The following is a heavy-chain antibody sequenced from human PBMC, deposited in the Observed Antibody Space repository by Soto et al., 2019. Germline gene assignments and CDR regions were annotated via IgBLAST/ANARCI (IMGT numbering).Heavy chain of an antibody. Sequence: QVQLVQSGAEVKKPGSSVKVSCSASAGTFDSYTISWERQVPGQGLEWMGRIIPMLRMANFAQNFQGRVTMNADESTSTAYMVLSSLRSEDTAVYFCATNYGSGSTHFDHWGQGTPVTVTS. CDR3: ATNYGSGSTHFDH. D-gene: IGHD3-10*01. CDR1: AGTFDSYT. V-gene: IGHV1-69*02. CDR2: IIPMLRMA. J-gene: IGHJ4*02.